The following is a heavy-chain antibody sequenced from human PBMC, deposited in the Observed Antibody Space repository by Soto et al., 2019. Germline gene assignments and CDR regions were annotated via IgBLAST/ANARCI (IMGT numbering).Heavy chain of an antibody. CDR2: INHSGST. CDR1: GGSFRGYH. J-gene: IGHJ6*03. CDR3: ARRVTMVRGLTANYYYYYMDV. D-gene: IGHD3-10*01. Sequence: QVQLQQWGAGLLKPSETLSLTCAVYGGSFRGYHWSWIRQPPGKGLEWIGEINHSGSTNYHPSLKSRVTISLDTSKNQFSLKLSSVTAADTAVYYCARRVTMVRGLTANYYYYYMDVWGKGTTVTVSS. V-gene: IGHV4-34*01.